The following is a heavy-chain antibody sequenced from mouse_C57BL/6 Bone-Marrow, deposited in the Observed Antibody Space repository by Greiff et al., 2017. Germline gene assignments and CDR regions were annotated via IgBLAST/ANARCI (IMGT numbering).Heavy chain of an antibody. V-gene: IGHV3-6*01. J-gene: IGHJ2*01. CDR1: GYSITSGYY. CDR2: ISYDGSN. Sequence: EVQLQESGPGLVKPSQSLSLTCSVTGYSITSGYYWNWIRQFPGNKLEWMGYISYDGSNNYNPSLKNRISITRETSKNQFVLKLNSVTTEDTATYYWARDPGFYYYGSSFDYWGQGTTLTVSS. CDR3: ARDPGFYYYGSSFDY. D-gene: IGHD1-1*01.